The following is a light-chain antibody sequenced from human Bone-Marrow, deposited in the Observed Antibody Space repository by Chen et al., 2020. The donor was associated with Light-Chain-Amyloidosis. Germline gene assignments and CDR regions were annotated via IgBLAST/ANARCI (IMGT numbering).Light chain of an antibody. Sequence: EIVMTQSPATLSVSPGERATPSCRASQSVSSNLAWYQQKPGQTPRLLIYGASTRATGIPARFSGSGSATEFTLTISSLQSEDFAVYYCQQYNNWPPTFGQGTKVEIK. V-gene: IGKV3-15*01. CDR2: GAS. CDR1: QSVSSN. J-gene: IGKJ1*01. CDR3: QQYNNWPPT.